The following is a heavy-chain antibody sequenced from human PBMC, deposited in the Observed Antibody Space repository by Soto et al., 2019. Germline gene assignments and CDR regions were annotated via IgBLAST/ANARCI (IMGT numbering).Heavy chain of an antibody. CDR3: AKEMYYDILTGYYIRYGMDV. J-gene: IGHJ6*02. Sequence: GGSLRLSCAASGFTFSSYAMSWVRQAPGKGLEWVSAISGSGGSTYYADSVKGRFTISRDNSKNTLYLQMNSLRAEDTAVYYCAKEMYYDILTGYYIRYGMDVWGQGTTVTVSS. CDR2: ISGSGGST. D-gene: IGHD3-9*01. CDR1: GFTFSSYA. V-gene: IGHV3-23*01.